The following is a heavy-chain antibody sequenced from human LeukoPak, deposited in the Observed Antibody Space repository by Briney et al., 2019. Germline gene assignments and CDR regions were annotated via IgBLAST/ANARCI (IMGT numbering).Heavy chain of an antibody. CDR3: ATSRQWLVRYFDY. CDR2: ISGSGGST. V-gene: IGHV3-23*01. D-gene: IGHD6-19*01. CDR1: GFTFSSYA. Sequence: GGSQRLSCAASGFTFSSYAMSWVRQAPGKGLEWVAAISGSGGSTYYADSVKGRFTISRDNSKNTLYLQMKSLRAEDTAVYYCATSRQWLVRYFDYWGQGTLATVSS. J-gene: IGHJ4*02.